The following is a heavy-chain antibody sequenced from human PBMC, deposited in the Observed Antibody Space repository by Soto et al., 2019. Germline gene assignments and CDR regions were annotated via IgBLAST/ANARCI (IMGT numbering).Heavy chain of an antibody. CDR2: ISSGSSYI. D-gene: IGHD2-2*01. J-gene: IGHJ5*02. V-gene: IGHV3-21*01. CDR3: ARQPCSSPSCYPNYCDP. Sequence: EVQLVESGGGLVKPGGSLRLSCVASGFTFSKYSMNWVRQAPDKGLEWVSAISSGSSYIYYADSVKGRFTISRDNGENSLYLQMNSLRTEDTAIYYCARQPCSSPSCYPNYCDPWGQGTLVTVSS. CDR1: GFTFSKYS.